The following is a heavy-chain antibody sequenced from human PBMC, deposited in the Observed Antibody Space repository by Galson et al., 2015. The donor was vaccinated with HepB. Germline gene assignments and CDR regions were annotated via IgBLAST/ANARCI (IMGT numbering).Heavy chain of an antibody. CDR2: IYSGETT. V-gene: IGHV3-53*01. J-gene: IGHJ4*02. CDR1: GITVSTNY. Sequence: SLRLSCAASGITVSTNYMNWVRQAPGKGLEWVSVIYSGETTYYADSVKGRFIISRDNSKNTLYLQMNSLRADDTAVYYCARDMAYWGQGTLVTVSS. D-gene: IGHD3-10*01. CDR3: ARDMAY.